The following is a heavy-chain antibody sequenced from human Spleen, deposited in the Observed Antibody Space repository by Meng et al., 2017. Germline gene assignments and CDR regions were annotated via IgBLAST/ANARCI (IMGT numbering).Heavy chain of an antibody. D-gene: IGHD2-21*01. CDR2: ISYDGSNK. Sequence: GESLKISCAASGFTFSSYAMHWVRQAPGKGLEWVAVISYDGSNKYYADSVKGRFTISRDNSKNTLYLQMNSLKTEDTAIYYCCGHTDNWGQGTQVTVSS. CDR3: CGHTDN. V-gene: IGHV3-30*01. J-gene: IGHJ4*02. CDR1: GFTFSSYA.